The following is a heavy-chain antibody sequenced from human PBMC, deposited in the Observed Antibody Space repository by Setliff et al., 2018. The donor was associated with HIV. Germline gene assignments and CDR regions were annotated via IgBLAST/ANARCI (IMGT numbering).Heavy chain of an antibody. CDR3: ARHRPWEVDVFDI. J-gene: IGHJ3*02. V-gene: IGHV4-59*08. Sequence: ETLSLTCSVSGGSMKNYYWSWIRQPPRKGLEWVGYISYNGITTYNPSLKSRVTISVDTSKNQFSLKLTSVTAADTAVYYCARHRPWEVDVFDIWGQGTMVTVSS. CDR2: ISYNGIT. CDR1: GGSMKNYY. D-gene: IGHD1-26*01.